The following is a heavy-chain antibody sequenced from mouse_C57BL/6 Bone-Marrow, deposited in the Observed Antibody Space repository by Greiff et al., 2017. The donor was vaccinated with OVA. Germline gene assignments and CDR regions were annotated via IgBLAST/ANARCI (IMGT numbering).Heavy chain of an antibody. J-gene: IGHJ4*01. D-gene: IGHD1-1*02. CDR3: ARDYGHGGSAMDY. CDR2: IYPRSGNT. Sequence: QVQLQQSGAELARPGASVKLSCKASGYTFTSYGISWVKQRTGQGLEWIGEIYPRSGNTYYNEKFKGKATLTADKSSSTAYMELRSLTSEDSAVYFCARDYGHGGSAMDYWGQGTSVTVSS. V-gene: IGHV1-81*01. CDR1: GYTFTSYG.